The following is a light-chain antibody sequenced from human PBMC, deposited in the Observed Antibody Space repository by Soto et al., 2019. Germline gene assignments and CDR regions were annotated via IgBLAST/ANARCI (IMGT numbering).Light chain of an antibody. CDR1: SGDVGGYNS. CDR3: NSYTSSVTVA. Sequence: QSVLTQPASASGSLGQSITISCTGTSGDVGGYNSVSWYQQHPGKAPKLMIYEVSNRPSGVSNRFSGSKSGNTASLTISGLQAEDEADYYCNSYTSSVTVAFGGGTKLTVL. J-gene: IGLJ2*01. CDR2: EVS. V-gene: IGLV2-14*01.